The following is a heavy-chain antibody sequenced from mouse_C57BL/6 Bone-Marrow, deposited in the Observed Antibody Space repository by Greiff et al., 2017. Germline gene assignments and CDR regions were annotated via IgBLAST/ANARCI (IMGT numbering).Heavy chain of an antibody. Sequence: VQLQQSGAELVKPGASVKLSCKASGYTFTSYWMHWVKQRPGQGLEWIGMIHPNSGSTSYNEKFKSKATLTVDNSSSTAYMQLSSLTSEDSAFYYSARGDSAVFAYWGQGTLVTVSA. CDR3: ARGDSAVFAY. V-gene: IGHV1-64*01. CDR2: IHPNSGST. CDR1: GYTFTSYW. J-gene: IGHJ3*01. D-gene: IGHD3-2*02.